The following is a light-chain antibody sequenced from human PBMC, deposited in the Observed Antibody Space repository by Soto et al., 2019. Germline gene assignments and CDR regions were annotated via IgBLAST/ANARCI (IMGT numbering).Light chain of an antibody. CDR2: DAS. CDR1: QSVSSY. CDR3: QQRSNWPST. J-gene: IGKJ4*01. V-gene: IGKV3-11*01. Sequence: EIVLTQSPATLSLSPGERAALSSRASQSVSSYLAWYQQRPGQAPRLLIYDASKRAAGIPARFTGSGSVTDFTLNIRSLEPEDFAVYFCQQRSNWPSTFCGGTKVEF.